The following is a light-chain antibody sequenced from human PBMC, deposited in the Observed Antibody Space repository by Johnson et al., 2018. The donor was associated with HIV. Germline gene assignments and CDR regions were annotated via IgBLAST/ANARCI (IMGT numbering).Light chain of an antibody. V-gene: IGLV1-51*01. CDR2: DND. Sequence: HSVLTQPPSVSAAPGQKVTISCSGSSSNIGNNYVSWYQQLPGTGPKLLIYDNDKRPSGIPDRFSGSKSGTSATLGITGLQTGDEADYYCGTWDTSLSPGGVFRSGTKVTVL. CDR3: GTWDTSLSPGGV. J-gene: IGLJ1*01. CDR1: SSNIGNNY.